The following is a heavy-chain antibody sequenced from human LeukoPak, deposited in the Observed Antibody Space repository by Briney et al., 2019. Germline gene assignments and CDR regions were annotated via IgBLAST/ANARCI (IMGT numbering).Heavy chain of an antibody. D-gene: IGHD5-24*01. CDR1: GYTFTSYG. J-gene: IGHJ3*02. V-gene: IGHV1-18*01. CDR2: ISAYNGNT. CDR3: AREGMATITRDAFDI. Sequence: GASVKVSCKASGYTFTSYGISWVRQAPGQGLGWMGWISAYNGNTNYALKLQGRVTMTTDTSTRAAYMELRSLRSDETAVYYCAREGMATITRDAFDIWGQGTMVTVSS.